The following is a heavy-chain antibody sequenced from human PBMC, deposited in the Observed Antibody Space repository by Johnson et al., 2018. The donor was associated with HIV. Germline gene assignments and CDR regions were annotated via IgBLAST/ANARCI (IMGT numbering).Heavy chain of an antibody. J-gene: IGHJ3*01. CDR1: GCTFDDFG. Sequence: VQLVESGGRVVRPGGSLRLSCAASGCTFDDFGMSWVRQAPGKGLAWVSGLNWNGGTTFYADAVKGRFTISSDNAKNSLYLQMNSLRAEDTALYYCARPIFGVVSSPVDAFGVWGQGTMVTVSS. V-gene: IGHV3-20*04. D-gene: IGHD3-3*01. CDR2: LNWNGGTT. CDR3: ARPIFGVVSSPVDAFGV.